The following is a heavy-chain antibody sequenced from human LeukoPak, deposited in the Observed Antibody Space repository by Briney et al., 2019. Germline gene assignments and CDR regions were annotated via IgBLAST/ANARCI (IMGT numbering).Heavy chain of an antibody. D-gene: IGHD3-10*01. V-gene: IGHV3-11*04. CDR1: GFRFSDYQ. J-gene: IGHJ6*02. CDR2: ISGSGSMI. CDR3: ARNTITGYYYGMDV. Sequence: GGSLRLSCAASGFRFSDYQLSWIRQAPGKALEWVSYISGSGSMIYYADSVKGRFTISRDNAKNSLYLQMNGLRAEDTAVFYCARNTITGYYYGMDVWGQGTTVTVSS.